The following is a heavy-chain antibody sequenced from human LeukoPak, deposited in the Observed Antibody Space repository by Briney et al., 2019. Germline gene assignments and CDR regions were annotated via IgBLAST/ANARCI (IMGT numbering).Heavy chain of an antibody. J-gene: IGHJ6*02. CDR2: ISAYNGNT. CDR3: ARGSYCSSTSCYAGSHYGMDV. Sequence: ASVKVSCRASGYSFITYGISWVRQAPGQGLEWMGWISAYNGNTNYAQKLQGRVTMTTDTSTSTAYMELRSLRSDDTAVYYCARGSYCSSTSCYAGSHYGMDVWGQGTTVTVSS. D-gene: IGHD2-2*01. V-gene: IGHV1-18*01. CDR1: GYSFITYG.